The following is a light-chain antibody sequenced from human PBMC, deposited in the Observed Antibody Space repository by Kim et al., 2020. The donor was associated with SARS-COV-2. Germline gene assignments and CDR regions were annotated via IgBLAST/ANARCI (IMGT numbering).Light chain of an antibody. CDR2: SDN. CDR3: AAWDDSLKGV. J-gene: IGLJ3*02. CDR1: SSNIGSNT. Sequence: PGPRVTIACSGSSSNIGSNTVNWYQQLTGTAPKLLIYSDNQRPSGVPDRFSGSKSGTSASLAISGLQSEDEADYYCAAWDDSLKGVFGGGTQLTVL. V-gene: IGLV1-44*01.